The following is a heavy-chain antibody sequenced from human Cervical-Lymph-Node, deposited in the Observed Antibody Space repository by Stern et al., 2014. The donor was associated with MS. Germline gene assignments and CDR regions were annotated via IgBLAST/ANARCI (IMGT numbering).Heavy chain of an antibody. CDR3: ARGDRRLRAFDL. CDR2: IYTSGSA. Sequence: VQLVESGPGLVKPSQTLSLTCTVSGASMTTGSYYWTWIRQPAGKGVEWIGQIYTSGSASYHPSLKNRLSISVDTPKTHFPLILSSVTAADTAVYYCARGDRRLRAFDLWGQGTMVTVSS. CDR1: GASMTTGSYY. V-gene: IGHV4-61*02. D-gene: IGHD2-21*02. J-gene: IGHJ3*01.